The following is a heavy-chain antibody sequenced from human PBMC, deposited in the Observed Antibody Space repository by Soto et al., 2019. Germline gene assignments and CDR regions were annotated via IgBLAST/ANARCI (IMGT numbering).Heavy chain of an antibody. CDR3: ARALTDYYDFWSGYDSTFDY. D-gene: IGHD3-3*01. CDR2: IIPIFGTA. Sequence: SVKVSCKASGGTFSSYAISWVRQAPGQGLEWMGGIIPIFGTANYAQKFQGRVTITADKSTSTAYMELSSLRPEDTAVYYCARALTDYYDFWSGYDSTFDYWGQGTLVTVSS. CDR1: GGTFSSYA. J-gene: IGHJ4*02. V-gene: IGHV1-69*06.